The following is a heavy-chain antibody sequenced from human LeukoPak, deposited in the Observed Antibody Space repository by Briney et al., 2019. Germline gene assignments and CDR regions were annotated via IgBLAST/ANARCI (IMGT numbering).Heavy chain of an antibody. CDR2: IYPGDSDT. D-gene: IGHD2-2*01. CDR3: ARFRVTSDPRFDY. V-gene: IGHV5-51*01. J-gene: IGHJ4*02. CDR1: GYSFTTYW. Sequence: GESLKISCEVYGYSFTTYWLGWVRQMPGKGLEWMGIIYPGDSDTRYSPSFQGQVTISADKSISTAYLQWSSLKASDTAMYYCARFRVTSDPRFDYWGQGTLVTVSS.